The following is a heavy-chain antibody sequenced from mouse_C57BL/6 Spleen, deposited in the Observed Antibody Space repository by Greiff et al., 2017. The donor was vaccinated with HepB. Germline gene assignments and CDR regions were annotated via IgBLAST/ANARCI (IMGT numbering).Heavy chain of an antibody. CDR3: TTPSDYGSSRYYAMDY. CDR2: IDPENGDT. Sequence: VQLQQSGAELVRPGASVKLSCTASGFNIKDDYMHWVKQRPEQGLEWIGWIDPENGDTEYASKFQGKATITADTSSNTAYLQLSSLTSEDTAVYYCTTPSDYGSSRYYAMDYWGQGTSVTVSS. V-gene: IGHV14-4*01. D-gene: IGHD1-1*01. CDR1: GFNIKDDY. J-gene: IGHJ4*01.